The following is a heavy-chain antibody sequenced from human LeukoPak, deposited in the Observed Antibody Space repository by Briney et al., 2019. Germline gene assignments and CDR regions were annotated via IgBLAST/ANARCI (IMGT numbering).Heavy chain of an antibody. V-gene: IGHV4-34*01. Sequence: PSETLSLTCAVYGGSFSGYYWSWIRQPPGKGLEWIGEINHSGSTNYNPSLKSRVTISVDTSKNQFSLKLSSVTAADTAVYYCARGLSRDGYNFFDYWGQGTLVTVSS. CDR1: GGSFSGYY. CDR2: INHSGST. J-gene: IGHJ4*02. CDR3: ARGLSRDGYNFFDY. D-gene: IGHD5-24*01.